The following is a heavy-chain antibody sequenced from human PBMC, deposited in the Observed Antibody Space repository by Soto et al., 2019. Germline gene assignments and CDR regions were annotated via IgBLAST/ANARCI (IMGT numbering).Heavy chain of an antibody. D-gene: IGHD6-19*01. CDR3: ARKGALPGPDF. J-gene: IGHJ4*02. CDR1: GYALTNYD. CDR2: ISTYNGNT. Sequence: GASVKVSCKASGYALTNYDLIWVRQAPGQGLEWMGWISTYNGNTNYAQKLQGRVTLTTDTATSTAYMELRSLRSDDTAVYYCARKGALPGPDFWGQGTLVTVSS. V-gene: IGHV1-18*01.